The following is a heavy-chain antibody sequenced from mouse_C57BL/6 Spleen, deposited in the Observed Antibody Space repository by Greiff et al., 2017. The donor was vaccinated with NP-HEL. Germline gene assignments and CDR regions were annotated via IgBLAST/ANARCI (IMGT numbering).Heavy chain of an antibody. V-gene: IGHV1-80*01. CDR3: ARDYYGSSYFDD. CDR1: GYAFSSYW. CDR2: IYPGDGDT. D-gene: IGHD1-1*01. Sequence: QVQLKESGAELVKPGASVKISCKASGYAFSSYWMNWVKQRPGKGLAWIGQIYPGDGDTNYNGKFKGKNTLTADKSSSTAYMQLSSLTSEDSAVYFCARDYYGSSYFDDWGKGTTLTVSS. J-gene: IGHJ2*01.